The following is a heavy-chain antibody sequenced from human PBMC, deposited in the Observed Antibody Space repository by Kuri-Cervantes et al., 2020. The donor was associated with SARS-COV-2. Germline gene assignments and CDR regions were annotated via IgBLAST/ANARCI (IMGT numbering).Heavy chain of an antibody. J-gene: IGHJ6*03. CDR3: ARGVFITNPPSYYYYMDV. D-gene: IGHD3-3*01. Sequence: ASVKVSCKASGYTFTSYGISWVRQAPGQGLEWMGWISAYNGNTNYAQKFQGRVTMTRDTSISTAYMELSRLRSDDPAVYYCARGVFITNPPSYYYYMDVWGKGTTVTVSS. CDR1: GYTFTSYG. CDR2: ISAYNGNT. V-gene: IGHV1-18*01.